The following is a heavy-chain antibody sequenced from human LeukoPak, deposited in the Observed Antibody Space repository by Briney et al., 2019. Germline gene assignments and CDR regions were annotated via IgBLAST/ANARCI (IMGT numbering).Heavy chain of an antibody. Sequence: GGSLRLSCAASGFTSSSYAMSWVRQAPGKGLEWVSAISDSGGSTYYADSVKGRFTISRDNSKNTLYLQMNSLRAEDTAVYYCAKDQGRYSSSANYFDYWGQGTLVTVSS. D-gene: IGHD6-6*01. CDR3: AKDQGRYSSSANYFDY. V-gene: IGHV3-23*01. CDR1: GFTSSSYA. CDR2: ISDSGGST. J-gene: IGHJ4*02.